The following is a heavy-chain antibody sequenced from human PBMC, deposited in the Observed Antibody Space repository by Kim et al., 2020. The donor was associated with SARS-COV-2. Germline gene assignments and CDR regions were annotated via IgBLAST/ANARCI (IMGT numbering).Heavy chain of an antibody. V-gene: IGHV3-53*01. CDR3: ARDHYYYDSSGYYSNWFDP. Sequence: GGSLRLSCAASGFTVSSNYMSWVRQAPGKGLEWVSVIYSGGSTYYADSVKGRFTISRDNSKNTLYLQMNSLRAEDTAGYYCARDHYYYDSSGYYSNWFDPWGQGTLVTVSS. D-gene: IGHD3-22*01. CDR2: IYSGGST. CDR1: GFTVSSNY. J-gene: IGHJ5*02.